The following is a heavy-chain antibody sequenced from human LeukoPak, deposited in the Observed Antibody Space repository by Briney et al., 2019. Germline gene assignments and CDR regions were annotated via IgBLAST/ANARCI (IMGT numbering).Heavy chain of an antibody. CDR2: IKPKSGGT. V-gene: IGHV1-2*06. D-gene: IGHD2-15*01. CDR1: GYTFTDYY. CDR3: VGYCSGGSCRAFDY. J-gene: IGHJ4*02. Sequence: GASVKVSCKAPGYTFTDYYMHWVRQAPGQGLEWLGRIKPKSGGTTYAQKFQGRVTMTRDTSITTAYMELSSLRSEDTAVYYCVGYCSGGSCRAFDYWGQGTLVTVSS.